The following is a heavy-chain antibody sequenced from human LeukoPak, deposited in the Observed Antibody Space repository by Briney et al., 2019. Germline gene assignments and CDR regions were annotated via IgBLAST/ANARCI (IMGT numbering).Heavy chain of an antibody. Sequence: GGSLTLSCAVSGFIVSTYHMNWVRQAPGKGLEWVSVAFSGSSTSYADSVKGRFTISRDNSRNMLYLQMNNLRAEDTAVYYCARLRYGYFDSNMHVWGQGTTVTVSS. D-gene: IGHD3-9*01. CDR3: ARLRYGYFDSNMHV. V-gene: IGHV3-53*01. CDR1: GFIVSTYH. J-gene: IGHJ6*02. CDR2: AFSGSST.